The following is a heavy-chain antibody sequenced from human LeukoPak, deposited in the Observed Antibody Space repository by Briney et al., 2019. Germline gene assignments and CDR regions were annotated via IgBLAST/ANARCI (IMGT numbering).Heavy chain of an antibody. J-gene: IGHJ4*02. CDR2: ISYDGSNK. V-gene: IGHV3-30*18. Sequence: PGGSLRLSCAASGFTFSRYAMHWVRQAPGKGLEWVAVISYDGSNKYYADSVKGRFTISRDNSKNTLFLQMNSLRAEDTAVYYCAKGPGRQWRDLNYFDYWGQGTLVTVSS. CDR3: AKGPGRQWRDLNYFDY. CDR1: GFTFSRYA. D-gene: IGHD6-19*01.